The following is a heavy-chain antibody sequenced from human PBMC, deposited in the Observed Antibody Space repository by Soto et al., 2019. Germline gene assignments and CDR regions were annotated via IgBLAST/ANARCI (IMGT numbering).Heavy chain of an antibody. CDR1: GYSFTSHY. J-gene: IGHJ3*02. CDR2: INPGGTTT. Sequence: ASVKVSCKASGYSFTSHYMHWVRQAPGQGLEWMGTINPGGTTTSYAQKFQGRVTMTRDTSTSTVNMELSSLRSEDTAVYYCARGAATKILVVMYDALEIWGQGTMVTVSS. CDR3: ARGAATKILVVMYDALEI. D-gene: IGHD3-22*01. V-gene: IGHV1-46*01.